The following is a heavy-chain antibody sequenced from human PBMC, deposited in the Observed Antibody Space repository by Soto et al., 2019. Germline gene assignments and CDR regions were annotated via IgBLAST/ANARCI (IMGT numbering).Heavy chain of an antibody. Sequence: QVQLVQSGAEVKKPGSSVKVSCKTSGVSFNNNGIGWVRQAPGHGLEWMGGVSPPFRTSNYARKFQGRISIIADASTGKVNMELSSLTSEHTAQYYCARVLYYGSGSYSPYGMDVWGQGTTVTVSS. CDR2: VSPPFRTS. J-gene: IGHJ6*02. CDR3: ARVLYYGSGSYSPYGMDV. CDR1: GVSFNNNG. D-gene: IGHD3-10*01. V-gene: IGHV1-69*01.